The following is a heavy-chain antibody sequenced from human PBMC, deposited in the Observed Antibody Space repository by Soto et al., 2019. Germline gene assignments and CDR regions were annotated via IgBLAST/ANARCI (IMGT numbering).Heavy chain of an antibody. V-gene: IGHV3-23*01. CDR3: AKDITIFGVVIDYYYGSDV. J-gene: IGHJ6*02. D-gene: IGHD3-3*01. CDR2: ISGSGGSA. Sequence: GGSLRLSXAASGFTFSSYAMSWVRQAPGKGLEWVSAISGSGGSAYYADSVKGRFTISRDTSKNTLYLQMNSLRAEHTAVYYCAKDITIFGVVIDYYYGSDVWGQGTTVPVS. CDR1: GFTFSSYA.